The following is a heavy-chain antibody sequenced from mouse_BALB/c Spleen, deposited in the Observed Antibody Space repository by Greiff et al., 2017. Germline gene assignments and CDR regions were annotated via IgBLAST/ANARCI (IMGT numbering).Heavy chain of an antibody. V-gene: IGHV3-2*02. D-gene: IGHD2-12*01. CDR1: GYSITSDYA. Sequence: ESGPGLVKPSQSLSLTCTVTGYSITSDYAWNWIRQFPGNKLEWMGYISYSGSTSYNPSLKSRISITRDTSKNQFFLQLNSVTTEDTATYYCARDLLEYYFDYWGQGTTLTVSS. J-gene: IGHJ2*01. CDR2: ISYSGST. CDR3: ARDLLEYYFDY.